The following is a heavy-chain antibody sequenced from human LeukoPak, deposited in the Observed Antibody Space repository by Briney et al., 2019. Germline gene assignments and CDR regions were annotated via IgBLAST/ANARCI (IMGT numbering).Heavy chain of an antibody. D-gene: IGHD2/OR15-2a*01. CDR2: ISYDGSNK. J-gene: IGHJ4*02. CDR3: AKEQGNSRWGWAARDYFDY. Sequence: GGSLRLSCAASGFTFSSYGMHWVRQAPGKGLEWVAVISYDGSNKYYADSVKGRFTISRDNSKNTLYPQMNSLRAEDTAVYYCAKEQGNSRWGWAARDYFDYWGQGTLVTVSS. V-gene: IGHV3-30*18. CDR1: GFTFSSYG.